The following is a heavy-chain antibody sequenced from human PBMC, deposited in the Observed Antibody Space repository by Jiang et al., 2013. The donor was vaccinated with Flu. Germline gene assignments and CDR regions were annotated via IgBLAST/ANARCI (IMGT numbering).Heavy chain of an antibody. CDR1: GYTFTGYY. J-gene: IGHJ3*02. CDR3: ARDSGSGDCSGGSCSLGDAFDI. D-gene: IGHD2-15*01. CDR2: INPNSGGT. Sequence: GAEVKKPGASVKVSCKASGYTFTGYYMHWVRQAPGQGLEWMGWINPNSGGTNYAQKFQGWVTMTRDTSISTAYMELSRLRSDDTAVYYCARDSGSGDCSGGSCSLGDAFDIWGQGTMVTVSS. V-gene: IGHV1-2*04.